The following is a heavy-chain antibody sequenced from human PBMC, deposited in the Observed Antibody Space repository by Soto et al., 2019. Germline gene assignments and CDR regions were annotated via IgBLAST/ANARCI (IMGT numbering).Heavy chain of an antibody. J-gene: IGHJ4*02. D-gene: IGHD3-16*01. CDR3: ARSQNPLYYDYVWGSYDY. Sequence: QVQLVLSGAEVKKPGSSVKVSCKASGGTFSSYAISWVRQAPGQGLEWMGGIIPIFGTANYAQKFQGRVTITADKSTSTAYMELSSLRSEDTAVYYCARSQNPLYYDYVWGSYDYWGQGTLVTVSS. V-gene: IGHV1-69*06. CDR2: IIPIFGTA. CDR1: GGTFSSYA.